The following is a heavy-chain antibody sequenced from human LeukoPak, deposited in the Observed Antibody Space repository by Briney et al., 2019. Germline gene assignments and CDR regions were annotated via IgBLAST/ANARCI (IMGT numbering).Heavy chain of an antibody. J-gene: IGHJ4*02. V-gene: IGHV4-34*01. CDR1: GGSFSGYY. CDR2: INHSGST. D-gene: IGHD3-10*01. Sequence: PSETLSLTCAVYGGSFSGYYWSWIRQPPGKGLEWIGEINHSGSTNYNPSLKSQVTISVDTSKNQFSLKLSSVTAADTAVYYCASVRYYYGSGTWDDYWGQGTLVTVSS. CDR3: ASVRYYYGSGTWDDY.